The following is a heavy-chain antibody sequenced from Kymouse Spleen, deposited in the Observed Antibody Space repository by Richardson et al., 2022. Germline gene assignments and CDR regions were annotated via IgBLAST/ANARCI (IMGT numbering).Heavy chain of an antibody. D-gene: IGHD3-10*01. Sequence: QVQLQQSGPGLVKPSQTLSLTCAISGDSVSSNSAAWNWIRQSPSRGLEWLGRTYYRSKWYNDYAVSVKSRITINPDTSKNQFSLQLNSVTPEDTAVYYCARDLLLLWFGELSYYYYGMDVWGQGTTVTVSS. V-gene: IGHV6-1*01. CDR1: GDSVSSNSAA. CDR2: TYYRSKWYN. J-gene: IGHJ6*02. CDR3: ARDLLLLWFGELSYYYYGMDV.